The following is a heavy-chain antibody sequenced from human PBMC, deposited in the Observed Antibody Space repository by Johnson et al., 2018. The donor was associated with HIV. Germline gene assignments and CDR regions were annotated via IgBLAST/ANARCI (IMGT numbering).Heavy chain of an antibody. CDR1: GFTFDDYA. V-gene: IGHV3-43D*03. D-gene: IGHD2-2*01. CDR3: ARPRIEVLPAGAFDI. Sequence: EVQLVESGGVVVQHGGSLRLSCAASGFTFDDYAMHWVRQAPGKGLEWVSLISWDGGSTYYADSVKGRFTISRDNSKNTLYLQMNSLRTEDTAVYYCARPRIEVLPAGAFDIWGPGTMVTVSS. CDR2: ISWDGGST. J-gene: IGHJ3*02.